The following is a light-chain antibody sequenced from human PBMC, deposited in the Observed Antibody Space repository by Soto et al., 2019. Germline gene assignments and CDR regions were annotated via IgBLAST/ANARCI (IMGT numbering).Light chain of an antibody. J-gene: IGKJ4*01. Sequence: DIQLTQSPSSLSASVGDRVTITCRASQSIHTSLNWFQVQPGKAPKMLIFSVSSLQSGLQGRFSGSGSVADFSLTISSLQPEDFATYYCQQTFSKIVTFGGGTRVEI. CDR3: QQTFSKIVT. CDR1: QSIHTS. CDR2: SVS. V-gene: IGKV1-39*01.